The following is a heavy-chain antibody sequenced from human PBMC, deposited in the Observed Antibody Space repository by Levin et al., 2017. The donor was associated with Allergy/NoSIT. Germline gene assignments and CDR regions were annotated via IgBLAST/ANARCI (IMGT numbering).Heavy chain of an antibody. CDR3: ARRGDSKNFDY. V-gene: IGHV4-39*01. Sequence: SETLSLTCTVSGGSISSSSYYWGWIRQPPGKGLEWIGSIYYSGSTYYNPSLKSRVTISVDTSKNQFSLKLSSVTAADTAVYYCARRGDSKNFDYWGQGTLVTVSS. CDR2: IYYSGST. D-gene: IGHD4-17*01. CDR1: GGSISSSSYY. J-gene: IGHJ4*02.